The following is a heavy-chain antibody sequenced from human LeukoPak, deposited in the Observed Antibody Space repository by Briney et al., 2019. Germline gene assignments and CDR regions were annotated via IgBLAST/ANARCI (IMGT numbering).Heavy chain of an antibody. CDR1: GFTVSSNY. CDR3: ARSQGYGMDV. Sequence: VGSLRLSCAASGFTVSSNYMSWVRQAPGKGLESVKGRFTISRHNSKNTLNLQMNSLRAEDTAVYYCARSQGYGMDVWGQGTTVTVSS. J-gene: IGHJ6*02. V-gene: IGHV3-53*04.